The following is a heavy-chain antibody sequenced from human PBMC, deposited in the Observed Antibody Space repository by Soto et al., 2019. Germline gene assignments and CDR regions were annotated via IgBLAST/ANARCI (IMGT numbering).Heavy chain of an antibody. J-gene: IGHJ6*02. CDR1: GFTFSSYA. D-gene: IGHD5-18*01. Sequence: EVQLLESGGGLVQPGGSLRLSCAASGFTFSSYAMSWVRQAPGKGLEWVSAISGSGGSTYYADSVKGRFTISRDNSKNTLYLQMNSLRAEDTAVYYCAREIKYSYGHTRSNSDYYYGMDVWGQGTTVTVSS. CDR3: AREIKYSYGHTRSNSDYYYGMDV. CDR2: ISGSGGST. V-gene: IGHV3-23*01.